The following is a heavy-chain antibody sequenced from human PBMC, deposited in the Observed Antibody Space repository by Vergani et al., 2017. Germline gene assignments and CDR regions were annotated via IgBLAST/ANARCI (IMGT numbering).Heavy chain of an antibody. CDR1: GGSLSGYY. V-gene: IGHV4-59*01. D-gene: IGHD1-14*01. J-gene: IGHJ4*02. CDR3: ARSIVSRNPPDYFDN. Sequence: QVQLQESGPGLVRPSETLSLTCTVSGGSLSGYYWNWSRQTTGEGLEWIGYVEDSGYFNYNPSLKTRVSMSSDTSNNQFSLMLSSVTVADTAVYYCARSIVSRNPPDYFDNWGQGTLVTVSS. CDR2: VEDSGYF.